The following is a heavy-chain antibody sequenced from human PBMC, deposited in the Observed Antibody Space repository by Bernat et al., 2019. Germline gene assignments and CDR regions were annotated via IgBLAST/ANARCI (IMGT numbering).Heavy chain of an antibody. Sequence: QVQLVESGGGVVQPGRSLRLSCAASGFTFSSYGMHWVRQAPGKGLGGVAVISYDGSNKYYADSVKGRFTISRDNSKNTLYLQMNSLRAEDTAVYYCAKGPVPGESEEYYFDYWGQGTLVTVSS. CDR1: GFTFSSYG. CDR3: AKGPVPGESEEYYFDY. V-gene: IGHV3-30*18. J-gene: IGHJ4*02. CDR2: ISYDGSNK. D-gene: IGHD3-10*01.